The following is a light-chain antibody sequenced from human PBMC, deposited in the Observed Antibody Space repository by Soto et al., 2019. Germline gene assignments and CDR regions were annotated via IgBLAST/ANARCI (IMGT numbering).Light chain of an antibody. CDR3: SSYTSTSTLYG. V-gene: IGLV2-14*03. CDR1: SSDIGGYNS. CDR2: DVS. J-gene: IGLJ1*01. Sequence: QSALTQPASVSGSPGQSITISCTGTSSDIGGYNSVSWYQQLPGKVPKLIIYDVSNRPSGVSDRFSGTKSGNAASLTISGLQAEGEADYYCSSYTSTSTLYGFGTGTKRTVL.